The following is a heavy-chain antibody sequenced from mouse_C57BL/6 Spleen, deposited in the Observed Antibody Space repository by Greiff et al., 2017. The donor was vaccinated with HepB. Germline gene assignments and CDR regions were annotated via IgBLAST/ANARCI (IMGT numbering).Heavy chain of an antibody. CDR2: IYPGNSDT. CDR3: TYYDYDLWAMDY. J-gene: IGHJ4*01. V-gene: IGHV1-5*01. D-gene: IGHD2-4*01. Sequence: VQLQQSGTVLARPGASVKMSCKTSGYTFTSYWMHWVKQRPGQGLEWIGAIYPGNSDTSYNQKFKGKAKLTAVTSASTAYMELSSLTNEDSAVYYCTYYDYDLWAMDYWGQGTSVTVSS. CDR1: GYTFTSYW.